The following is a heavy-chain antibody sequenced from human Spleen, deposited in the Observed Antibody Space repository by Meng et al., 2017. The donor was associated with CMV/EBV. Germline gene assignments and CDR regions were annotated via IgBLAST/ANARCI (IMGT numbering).Heavy chain of an antibody. Sequence: VQLVQSGAEVKKSGGSVKGSCKASGYTFTSYAMHWVRQAPGQRLEWMGWINAGNGNTKYSQKFQGRVTITRDTSASTAYMELSSLRSDDTAVYYCARDQQLIPAEYFQHWGPGTLVTVSS. CDR2: INAGNGNT. J-gene: IGHJ1*01. V-gene: IGHV1-3*01. D-gene: IGHD6-13*01. CDR1: GYTFTSYA. CDR3: ARDQQLIPAEYFQH.